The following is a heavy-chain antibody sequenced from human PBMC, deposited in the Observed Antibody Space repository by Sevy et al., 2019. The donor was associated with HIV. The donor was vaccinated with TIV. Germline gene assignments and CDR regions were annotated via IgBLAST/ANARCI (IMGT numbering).Heavy chain of an antibody. CDR2: IFPNSGVT. CDR3: ARDAGGGTTNSCLDV. V-gene: IGHV1-2*06. CDR1: GYTFTDEY. D-gene: IGHD1-7*01. J-gene: IGHJ6*02. Sequence: ASVKVSCKASGYTFTDEYLHWVRQAPGQGLEWIGRIFPNSGVTKSAQRFRGRVTMTRDTSISTAYMELRGLRSDDTAVYYCARDAGGGTTNSCLDVWGQGTTVTVSS.